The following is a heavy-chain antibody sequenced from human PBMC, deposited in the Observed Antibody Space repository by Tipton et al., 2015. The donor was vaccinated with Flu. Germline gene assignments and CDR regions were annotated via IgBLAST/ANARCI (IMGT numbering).Heavy chain of an antibody. CDR1: GGSISSSSYY. CDR3: ARVMRTGYYKYFDY. Sequence: TLSLTCTVSGGSISSSSYYWGWIRQPPGKGLEWIGSIYYSGSTYYNPSLKSRVTTSVDTSKNQFSLKLSSVTAADTAVYYCARVMRTGYYKYFDYWGQGTLVTVSS. CDR2: IYYSGST. D-gene: IGHD3-9*01. V-gene: IGHV4-39*07. J-gene: IGHJ4*02.